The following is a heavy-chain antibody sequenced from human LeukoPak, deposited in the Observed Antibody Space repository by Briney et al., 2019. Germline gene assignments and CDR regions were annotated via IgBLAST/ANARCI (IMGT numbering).Heavy chain of an antibody. V-gene: IGHV3-53*01. Sequence: GGSLRLSCAASGFTVSSNYMSWVRQAPGKGLEWVSVIYSGGSTYYADSVKGRFTISRDNSKSTLYIQMNSLRAEDTAVYYCARDHHSSLEAFDIWGQGTMVTVSS. CDR3: ARDHHSSLEAFDI. D-gene: IGHD6-19*01. J-gene: IGHJ3*02. CDR2: IYSGGST. CDR1: GFTVSSNY.